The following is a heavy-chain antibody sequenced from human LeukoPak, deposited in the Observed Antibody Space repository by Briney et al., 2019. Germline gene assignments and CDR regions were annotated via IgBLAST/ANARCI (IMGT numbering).Heavy chain of an antibody. J-gene: IGHJ6*02. Sequence: ASVKVSCKASGYTFTSYGISWVRQAPGQGLEWMGWISAYNGNTNYAQKLQGRVTMTTDTSTSTAYMELRSLRSDDTAVYYCARDGGDGDYESFGYYYYGMDVWGQGTTVTVSS. CDR1: GYTFTSYG. CDR2: ISAYNGNT. D-gene: IGHD4-17*01. CDR3: ARDGGDGDYESFGYYYYGMDV. V-gene: IGHV1-18*01.